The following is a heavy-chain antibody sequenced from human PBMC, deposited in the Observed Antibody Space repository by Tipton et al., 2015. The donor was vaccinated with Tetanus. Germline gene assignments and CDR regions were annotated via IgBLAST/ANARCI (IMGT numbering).Heavy chain of an antibody. CDR1: GYTFTSSG. V-gene: IGHV1-18*01. CDR3: ARDKSRITMVRGVSYDAFDF. D-gene: IGHD3-10*01. J-gene: IGHJ3*01. CDR2: ISAYNGNT. Sequence: QSGAEVKKPGASVKVSCKASGYTFTSSGISWVRQAPGQGLEWMGWISAYNGNTNYAQKLQGRVTMTTDTSTSTAYMELRSLRSDGTTVYYCARDKSRITMVRGVSYDAFDFWGQGTMLTVA.